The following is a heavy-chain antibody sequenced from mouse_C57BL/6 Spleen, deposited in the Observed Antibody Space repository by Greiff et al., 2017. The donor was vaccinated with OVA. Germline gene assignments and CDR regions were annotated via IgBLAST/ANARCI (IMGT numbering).Heavy chain of an antibody. Sequence: QVQLQQSGAELVRPGASVTLSCKASGYTFTDYEMHWVKQTPVHGLEWIGAIDPETGGTAYNQKFKGKAILTADKSSSTAYMELRSLTSEDSAVYYCTRGGVYYYGRDYWGQGTSVTVSS. CDR2: IDPETGGT. J-gene: IGHJ4*01. V-gene: IGHV1-15*01. CDR1: GYTFTDYE. CDR3: TRGGVYYYGRDY.